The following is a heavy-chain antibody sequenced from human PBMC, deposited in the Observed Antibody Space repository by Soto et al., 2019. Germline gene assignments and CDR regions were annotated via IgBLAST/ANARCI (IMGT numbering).Heavy chain of an antibody. V-gene: IGHV4-59*01. D-gene: IGHD3-22*01. CDR2: IYYSGST. Sequence: SETLSLTCTVSGGSISIYYWSCIRQPPGKGLEWIGYIYYSGSTNYNPSLKSRVTISVDTAKKQFSLKLSSVTAADTAVDDWARDSSPLEDSSGDYAFDIWGQGTMVTVSS. CDR1: GGSISIYY. J-gene: IGHJ3*02. CDR3: ARDSSPLEDSSGDYAFDI.